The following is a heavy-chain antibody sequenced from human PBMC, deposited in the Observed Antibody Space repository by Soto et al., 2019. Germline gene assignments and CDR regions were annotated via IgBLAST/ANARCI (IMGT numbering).Heavy chain of an antibody. J-gene: IGHJ5*02. V-gene: IGHV1-18*01. CDR3: GIYSGYENWFYP. D-gene: IGHD5-12*01. CDR1: GYTFTSYG. CDR2: ISAYNGNT. Sequence: ASVKVSCKASGYTFTSYGISWVRQAPGQGLEWMGWISAYNGNTNYAQKLQGRVTMTTDTSTSTAYMELRSLRSDDTAVYYCGIYSGYENWFYPWGKGNLVTVSS.